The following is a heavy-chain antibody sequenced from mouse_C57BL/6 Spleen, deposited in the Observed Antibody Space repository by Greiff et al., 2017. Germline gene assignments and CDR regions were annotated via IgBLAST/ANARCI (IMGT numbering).Heavy chain of an antibody. CDR1: GFTFSDFY. J-gene: IGHJ4*01. D-gene: IGHD3-1*01. V-gene: IGHV7-1*01. Sequence: EVKLVESGGGLVQSGRSLRLSCATSGFTFSDFYMEWVRQAPGKGLEWIAASRNKANDYTTEYSASVKGRFIVSRDTSQSILYLQMNALRAEDTAIYYCARDAISGAMDYWGQGTSVTVSS. CDR3: ARDAISGAMDY. CDR2: SRNKANDYTT.